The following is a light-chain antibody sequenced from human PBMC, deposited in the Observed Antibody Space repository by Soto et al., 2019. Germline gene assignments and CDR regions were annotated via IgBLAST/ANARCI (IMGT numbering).Light chain of an antibody. CDR3: QQRSNWPIT. CDR2: DAS. J-gene: IGKJ5*01. V-gene: IGKV3-11*01. Sequence: EIVVTQSPATLSLSPRERVTLSCRASQSISSYLAWYQQKPGQAPRLLIYDASNRATDIPARFSGSGSGTDFTLTISSLEPEDFAVYYCQQRSNWPITFGQGTRLEIK. CDR1: QSISSY.